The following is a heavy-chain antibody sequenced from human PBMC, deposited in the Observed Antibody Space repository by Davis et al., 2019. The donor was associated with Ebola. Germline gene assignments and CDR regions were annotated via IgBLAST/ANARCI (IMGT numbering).Heavy chain of an antibody. J-gene: IGHJ4*02. CDR1: GGSISNSDFNY. CDR2: IYYSGST. Sequence: MPSETLSLTCTVSGGSISNSDFNYWGWIRQPPGKGLEWIGSIYYSGSTNYNPSLKSRVTISVDTSKNQFSLKLSSVTAADTAVYYCARVREGVDYWGQGTLVTVSS. V-gene: IGHV4-39*07. D-gene: IGHD5-24*01. CDR3: ARVREGVDY.